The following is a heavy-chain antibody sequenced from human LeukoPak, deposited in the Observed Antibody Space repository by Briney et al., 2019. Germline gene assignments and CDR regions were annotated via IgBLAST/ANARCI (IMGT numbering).Heavy chain of an antibody. CDR3: ARENCSGGSCYLDY. V-gene: IGHV3-7*01. Sequence: GGSLRLSCAASGFTFSRNWMSWVRQAPGKGLEWVANIKQDGSEKNYVDSVKGRFTISRDNAKNSLYLQMNSLRAEDTAVYYCARENCSGGSCYLDYWGQGTLVTVSS. CDR1: GFTFSRNW. D-gene: IGHD2-15*01. J-gene: IGHJ4*02. CDR2: IKQDGSEK.